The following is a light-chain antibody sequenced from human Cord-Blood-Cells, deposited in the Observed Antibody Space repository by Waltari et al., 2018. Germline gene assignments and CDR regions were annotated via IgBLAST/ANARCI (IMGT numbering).Light chain of an antibody. CDR1: QSVSRY. V-gene: IGKV3-15*01. CDR2: GAS. CDR3: QQYNKWPRT. J-gene: IGKJ1*01. Sequence: EIVMTQSPATLSVSPGERATLSCRASQSVSRYLAWYQQKPGQAPRLLIYGASTRAAGIPARFSGSGSGTEFTLTISSLQSEDFAVYYCQQYNKWPRTFGQGTKVEIK.